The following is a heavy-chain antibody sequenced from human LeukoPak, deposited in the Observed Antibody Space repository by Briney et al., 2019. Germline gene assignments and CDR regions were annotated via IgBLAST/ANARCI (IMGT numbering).Heavy chain of an antibody. CDR2: ISSSGSTI. Sequence: AGGSLRLSCAASGFTFSDYYMSWIRQAPGKGLEWVSYISSSGSTIYYADSVKGRFTISRDNSKNTLYLQMNSLRAEDTAVYYCARDGGSGSYEDYWGQGTLVTVSS. V-gene: IGHV3-11*04. D-gene: IGHD3-10*01. CDR1: GFTFSDYY. CDR3: ARDGGSGSYEDY. J-gene: IGHJ4*02.